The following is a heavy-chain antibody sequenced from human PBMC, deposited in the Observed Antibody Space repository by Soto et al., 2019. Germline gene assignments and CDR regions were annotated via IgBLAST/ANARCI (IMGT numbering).Heavy chain of an antibody. CDR2: ILYDGSKK. CDR1: GFSFSSYG. CDR3: VKDGSSGWPSSGEMDV. V-gene: IGHV3-30*18. D-gene: IGHD6-19*01. Sequence: LRLSFATSGFSFSSYGMHWVRQAPGKVLEWVAVILYDGSKKYYADSVKGRFTISRDNSKNTMYLQMSSLRGEDTALYYCVKDGSSGWPSSGEMDVWGRGTTVTLSS. J-gene: IGHJ6*02.